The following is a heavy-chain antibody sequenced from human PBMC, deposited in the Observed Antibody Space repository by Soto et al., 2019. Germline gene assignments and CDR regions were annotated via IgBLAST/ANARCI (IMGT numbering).Heavy chain of an antibody. CDR1: GFPFSSYG. CDR2: IWYDGSNK. J-gene: IGHJ4*02. Sequence: PGWSLRLSCAASGFPFSSYGMHWVRQAPGKGLDWVGVIWYDGSNKDYAESVKGRFTISRDNSKNMLYLQMNSLRADDTAVYYCASSINWGQGTLVTVS. CDR3: ASSIN. V-gene: IGHV3-33*03.